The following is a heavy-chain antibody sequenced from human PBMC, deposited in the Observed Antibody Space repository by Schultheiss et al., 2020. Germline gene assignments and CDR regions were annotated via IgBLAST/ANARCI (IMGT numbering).Heavy chain of an antibody. Sequence: WGSLRLSCAASGFTVSSNYMSWVRQAPGKGLECVSIIYNGGNTYYADSVKGRFTISRDNSKNTLYLQMNSLRAEDTAVYYCATGLPIDYWGQGTLVTVSS. CDR3: ATGLPIDY. J-gene: IGHJ4*02. CDR2: IYNGGNT. V-gene: IGHV3-53*01. D-gene: IGHD4-11*01. CDR1: GFTVSSNY.